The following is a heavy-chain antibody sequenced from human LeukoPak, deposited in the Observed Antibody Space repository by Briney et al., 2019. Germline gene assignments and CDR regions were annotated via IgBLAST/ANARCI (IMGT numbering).Heavy chain of an antibody. CDR3: ARDLVLWYDSNPSGAFDI. Sequence: ASVNVSCKAFGYTFTGYWMHWVRQAPGQGPEWMGVISPSGGSTIYAQKFKGRVTLTRDMSTSTDYLELSSLRSEATAVYYCARDLVLWYDSNPSGAFDIWGQGTMVTVSS. CDR2: ISPSGGST. CDR1: GYTFTGYW. J-gene: IGHJ3*02. V-gene: IGHV1-46*01. D-gene: IGHD3-22*01.